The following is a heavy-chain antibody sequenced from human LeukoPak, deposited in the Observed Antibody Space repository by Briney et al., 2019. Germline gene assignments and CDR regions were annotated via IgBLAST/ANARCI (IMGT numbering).Heavy chain of an antibody. D-gene: IGHD2-15*01. CDR1: GYTFSDYY. CDR3: AKDSLLVVVVTAPGRDWFGP. J-gene: IGHJ5*02. Sequence: GASVTVSCKASGYTFSDYYLHWVRQAPGQGLEWMGWINPKSGDTNYAQKFQGRVTMTRDTSISTAYMELTSLTSDDTATYYCAKDSLLVVVVTAPGRDWFGPWGQGTLVTVSS. CDR2: INPKSGDT. V-gene: IGHV1-2*02.